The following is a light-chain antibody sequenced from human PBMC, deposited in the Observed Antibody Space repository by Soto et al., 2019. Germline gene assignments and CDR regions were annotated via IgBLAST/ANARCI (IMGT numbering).Light chain of an antibody. V-gene: IGLV2-14*01. Sequence: QSALTQPASVSGSPGQSITISCTGTSSDVGAYDFVSWYQHYPGKAPKLVTFDVTHRPPGISDRFSGSKSANTASLTISGLQAEDEAFYYCSSYTTRSTLVFGGGTKVTVI. CDR2: DVT. CDR3: SSYTTRSTLV. J-gene: IGLJ2*01. CDR1: SSDVGAYDF.